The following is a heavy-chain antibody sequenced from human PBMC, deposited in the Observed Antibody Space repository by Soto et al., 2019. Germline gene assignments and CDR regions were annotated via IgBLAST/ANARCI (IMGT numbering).Heavy chain of an antibody. V-gene: IGHV1-69*02. Sequence: QVQLVQSGAEVKKPGSSVKVSCKASGGTFSSYTISWVRQAPGQGLEWMGRIIPILGIANYAQKFQGRVTITTDKSTSTAYMELSSLRYEDTAVYYCATTGTKWLNYWGQGTLVTVSS. J-gene: IGHJ4*02. CDR1: GGTFSSYT. D-gene: IGHD5-12*01. CDR3: ATTGTKWLNY. CDR2: IIPILGIA.